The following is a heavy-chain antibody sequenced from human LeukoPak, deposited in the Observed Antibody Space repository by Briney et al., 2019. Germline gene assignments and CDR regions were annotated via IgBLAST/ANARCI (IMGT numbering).Heavy chain of an antibody. D-gene: IGHD1-26*01. V-gene: IGHV3-33*03. Sequence: GGSLRLSCATSGFTFSNYVMAWVRQAPAKGLGWDEVIWCDGSNKYYADSVKGRFTISRDNAKNTLYLQMNSLRAEDTAVYYCARSGKNMPDYWGQGTLVTVSS. CDR3: ARSGKNMPDY. CDR1: GFTFSNYV. CDR2: IWCDGSNK. J-gene: IGHJ4*02.